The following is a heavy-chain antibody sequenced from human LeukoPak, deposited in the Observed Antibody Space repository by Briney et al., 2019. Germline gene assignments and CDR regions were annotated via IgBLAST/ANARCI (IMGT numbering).Heavy chain of an antibody. CDR2: IHYRGST. V-gene: IGHV4-59*01. CDR3: ARINGHIFDY. CDR1: GGTISNYY. D-gene: IGHD5-24*01. J-gene: IGHJ4*02. Sequence: SETLSLTCTVSGGTISNYYWSWIRQPPGKGLEWIGYIHYRGSTNYNPSLKSRATISVDKSKNELSLKLSTVTTADTAIYYCARINGHIFDYWGQGTLVTVSS.